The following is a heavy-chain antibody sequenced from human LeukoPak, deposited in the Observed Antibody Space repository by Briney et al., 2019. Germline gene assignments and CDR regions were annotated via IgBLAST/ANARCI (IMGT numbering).Heavy chain of an antibody. D-gene: IGHD2-2*02. CDR1: GFTFSSYA. CDR3: ASSVRCSSTSCYTGYYYYGMDV. Sequence: PGGSLRLSCAASGFTFSSYAMHWVRQAPGKGLEWVAVISYDGSNKYYADSVKGRFTISRDNSKNTLYLQMNSLRAEDTAVYYCASSVRCSSTSCYTGYYYYGMDVWGQGTTVTVSS. V-gene: IGHV3-30-3*01. J-gene: IGHJ6*02. CDR2: ISYDGSNK.